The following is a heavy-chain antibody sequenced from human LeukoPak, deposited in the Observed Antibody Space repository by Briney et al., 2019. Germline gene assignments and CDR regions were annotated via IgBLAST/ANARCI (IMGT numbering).Heavy chain of an antibody. J-gene: IGHJ4*02. CDR3: AKGSGSYLSPLYYFDY. CDR1: GFNFDIYG. CDR2: ISGSGGST. Sequence: GGSLRLSCAASGFNFDIYGMSWVRQAPGKGLEWVSAISGSGGSTYYADSVKGRFTISRDNSKNTLYLQMNSLRAEDTAVYYCAKGSGSYLSPLYYFDYWGQGTLVTVSS. D-gene: IGHD1-26*01. V-gene: IGHV3-23*01.